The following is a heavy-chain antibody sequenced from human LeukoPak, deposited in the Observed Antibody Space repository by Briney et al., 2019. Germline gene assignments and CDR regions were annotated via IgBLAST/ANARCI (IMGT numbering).Heavy chain of an antibody. CDR3: ARGSSKRTDAFDI. Sequence: PSETLSLTCTVSGVSISSSSYYWGWIRQPPGKGLEWIGSIYYSGSTYYNPSLKSRVTISVDTSKNQFSLKLSSVTAADTAMYYCARGSSKRTDAFDIWGQGTMVTVSS. V-gene: IGHV4-39*07. J-gene: IGHJ3*02. CDR2: IYYSGST. CDR1: GVSISSSSYY. D-gene: IGHD1-1*01.